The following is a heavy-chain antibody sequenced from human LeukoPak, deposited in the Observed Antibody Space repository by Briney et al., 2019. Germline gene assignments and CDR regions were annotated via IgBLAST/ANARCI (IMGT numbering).Heavy chain of an antibody. Sequence: SETPSLTCTVSGGSISSGDYYWSWIRQPPGKGLEWIGYIYYSGSTYYNPSLKSRVTISVDTSKNQFSLKLSSVTAADTAVYYCARVGCSSTSCYTDYYYMDVWGKGTTVTVSS. D-gene: IGHD2-2*02. V-gene: IGHV4-30-4*08. J-gene: IGHJ6*03. CDR3: ARVGCSSTSCYTDYYYMDV. CDR1: GGSISSGDYY. CDR2: IYYSGST.